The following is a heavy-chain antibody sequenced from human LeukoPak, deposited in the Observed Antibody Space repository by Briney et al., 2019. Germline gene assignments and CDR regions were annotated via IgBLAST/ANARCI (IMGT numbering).Heavy chain of an antibody. CDR3: ARQRSYGPEPYDY. J-gene: IGHJ4*02. CDR1: GGSFSGYY. Sequence: SETLSLTCAVYGGSFSGYYWSWIRQPPGKGLEWIGYIFYSGSSNYNPSLKSRVTISVDTSENQVSLKLSSVTAADTAVYYCARQRSYGPEPYDYWGQGTLVTVSS. CDR2: IFYSGSS. V-gene: IGHV4-59*01. D-gene: IGHD5-18*01.